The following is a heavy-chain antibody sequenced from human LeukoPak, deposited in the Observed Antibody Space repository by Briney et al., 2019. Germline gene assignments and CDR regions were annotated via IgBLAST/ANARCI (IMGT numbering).Heavy chain of an antibody. Sequence: PSETLSLTCAVYGGSFTGYYWSWIRQPPGKGLEWIGYIYYSGSTYYNPSLKSRVTISVDTSKNQFSLKLSSVTAADTAVYYCAAGGVPAAHFDPWGQGTLVTVSS. CDR3: AAGGVPAAHFDP. V-gene: IGHV4-30-4*01. J-gene: IGHJ5*02. D-gene: IGHD2-2*01. CDR2: IYYSGST. CDR1: GGSFTGYY.